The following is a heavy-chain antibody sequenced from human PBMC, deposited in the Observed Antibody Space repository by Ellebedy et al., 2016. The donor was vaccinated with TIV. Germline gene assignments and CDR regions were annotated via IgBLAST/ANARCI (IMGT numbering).Heavy chain of an antibody. CDR3: VATPSRAGATTVPYYYGMDV. CDR1: GFTFSSYA. V-gene: IGHV3-64D*06. Sequence: GESLKISXSASGFTFSSYAMHWVRQAPGKGLEYVSAISSNGGSTYYADSVKGRFTISRDNSKNTLYLQMSSLRAEDTAVYYCVATPSRAGATTVPYYYGMDVWGQGTTVTVSS. J-gene: IGHJ6*02. CDR2: ISSNGGST. D-gene: IGHD1-26*01.